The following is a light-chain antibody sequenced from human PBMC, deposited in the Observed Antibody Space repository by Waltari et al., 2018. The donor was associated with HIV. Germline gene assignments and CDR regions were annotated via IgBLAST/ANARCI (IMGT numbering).Light chain of an antibody. CDR3: VVWDARLNGLV. V-gene: IGLV1-44*01. CDR2: RNE. J-gene: IGLJ2*01. CDR1: SSNIGSDA. Sequence: QSVLTQPPSASGTPGQRVTISCSGSSSNIGSDAVNWYQQFPGTAPKVLIYRNEQRPSGVPARFSGAKSGTSASLAINGVQSEDEADYYCVVWDARLNGLVFGGGTKLTVL.